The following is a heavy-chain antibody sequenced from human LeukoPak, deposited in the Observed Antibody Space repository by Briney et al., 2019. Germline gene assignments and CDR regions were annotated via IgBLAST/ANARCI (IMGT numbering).Heavy chain of an antibody. Sequence: SVKVSCKASGGTFSSYAISWVRQAPGQGLEWMGGIIPIFGTANYAQKFQGRVTITADKSTSTAYMELSSLRSEDTAVYYCARVGYIYGPADYWGQGTLVTVSS. CDR1: GGTFSSYA. J-gene: IGHJ4*02. CDR2: IIPIFGTA. D-gene: IGHD5-18*01. V-gene: IGHV1-69*06. CDR3: ARVGYIYGPADY.